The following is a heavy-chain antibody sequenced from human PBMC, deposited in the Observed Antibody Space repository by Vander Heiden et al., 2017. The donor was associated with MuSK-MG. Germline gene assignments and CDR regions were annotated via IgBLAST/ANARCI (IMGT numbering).Heavy chain of an antibody. D-gene: IGHD3-9*01. CDR2: VSSGSSHI. V-gene: IGHV3-21*01. CDR1: GFTFSSSR. CDR3: ARGGDILTGYYRGIFDY. Sequence: EVQLVESGGGLVKPGGSLRLSWAASGFTFSSSRMNWVRQAPGKGLEWVSSVSSGSSHIYYADSVKGPFTISRDNAKNSLYLQMNSLRAEDTAVYYCARGGDILTGYYRGIFDYWGQGTLVTVSS. J-gene: IGHJ4*02.